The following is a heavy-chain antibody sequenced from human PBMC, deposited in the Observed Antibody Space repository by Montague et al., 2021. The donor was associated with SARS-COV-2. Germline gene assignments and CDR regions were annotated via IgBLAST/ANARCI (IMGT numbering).Heavy chain of an antibody. J-gene: IGHJ4*02. CDR3: AHRGMIRGFIFDY. CDR1: GFSLRSDDEG. V-gene: IGHV2-5*01. Sequence: PALVIPTQTLTLTCTFSGFSLRSDDEGVAWIRQSPGQALEWLAVIYWNGDKRYSPSLQRRLTITKDTSENQVVLTMTNMDPVDTATYYCAHRGMIRGFIFDYWGQGTLVTVPS. D-gene: IGHD3-10*01. CDR2: IYWNGDK.